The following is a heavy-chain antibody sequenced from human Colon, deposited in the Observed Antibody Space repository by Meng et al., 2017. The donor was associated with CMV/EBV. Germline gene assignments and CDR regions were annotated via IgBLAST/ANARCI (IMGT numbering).Heavy chain of an antibody. Sequence: EVQLVESGGGLVKPGGSLRLSCAASGFTFSSYTMNWVRQAPGKGLEWVSSISSSSSHIYYADSVKGRFTISRDNAKNSLYLQMNSLRAEDTAVYYCARGDSGSYFYGDYWGQGTLVTVSS. J-gene: IGHJ4*02. V-gene: IGHV3-21*06. CDR2: ISSSSSHI. D-gene: IGHD1-26*01. CDR1: GFTFSSYT. CDR3: ARGDSGSYFYGDY.